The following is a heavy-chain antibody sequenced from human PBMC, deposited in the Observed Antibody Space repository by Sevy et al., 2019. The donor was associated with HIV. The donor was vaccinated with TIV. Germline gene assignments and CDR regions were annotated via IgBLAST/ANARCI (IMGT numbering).Heavy chain of an antibody. CDR2: MNPDSGRR. Sequence: ASVKVSCKVSGYTLSGYDINWVRQATGQGLEWMGWMNPDSGRRGYAPKFQGRVTMTTNTSIGTAYMELRSLRSEDSAVYYCARADLDSSTFFYYYGMDVWGQGTTVTVSS. V-gene: IGHV1-8*01. CDR3: ARADLDSSTFFYYYGMDV. CDR1: GYTLSGYD. J-gene: IGHJ6*02. D-gene: IGHD6-13*01.